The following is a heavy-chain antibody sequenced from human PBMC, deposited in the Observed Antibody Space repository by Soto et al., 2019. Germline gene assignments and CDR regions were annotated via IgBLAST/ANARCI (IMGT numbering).Heavy chain of an antibody. Sequence: LRLSCAASGFTVSSHYMTWVRQAPGKGLEWVSLIYSGGSTYYADSVKGRFTISRDNTKNMLYLQMNSLRAEDTAVYYCARGYYDSTAYFDYWGQGTLVTVSS. CDR2: IYSGGST. D-gene: IGHD3-22*01. J-gene: IGHJ4*02. CDR1: GFTVSSHY. V-gene: IGHV3-53*01. CDR3: ARGYYDSTAYFDY.